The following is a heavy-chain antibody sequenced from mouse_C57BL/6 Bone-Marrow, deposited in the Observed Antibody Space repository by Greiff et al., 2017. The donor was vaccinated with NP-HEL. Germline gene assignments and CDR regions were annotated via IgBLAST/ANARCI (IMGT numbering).Heavy chain of an antibody. D-gene: IGHD1-1*01. V-gene: IGHV1-63*01. CDR2: IYPGGGYT. Sequence: QVQLQHSGAELVRPGTSVKMSCKASGYTFTNYWIGWAKQRPGHGLEWIGDIYPGGGYTNYNEKFKGKATLTADKSSSTAYMQFSSLTSEDSAIYYCARSILLRFDYWGQGTTLTVSS. CDR1: GYTFTNYW. CDR3: ARSILLRFDY. J-gene: IGHJ2*01.